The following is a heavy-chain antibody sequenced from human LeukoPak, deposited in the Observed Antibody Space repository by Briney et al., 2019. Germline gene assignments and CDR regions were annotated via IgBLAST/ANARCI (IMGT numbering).Heavy chain of an antibody. V-gene: IGHV1-46*01. D-gene: IGHD6-13*01. CDR3: ARRIAAAGTNYYYMDV. CDR1: GYTFTSYY. J-gene: IGHJ6*03. Sequence: ASVKVSCKASGYTFTSYYMHWVRQAPGQGLEWMGIINPSGGSTSYAQKSQGRVTMTRDTSTSTVYMELSSLRSEDTAVYHCARRIAAAGTNYYYMDVWGKGTTVTVSS. CDR2: INPSGGST.